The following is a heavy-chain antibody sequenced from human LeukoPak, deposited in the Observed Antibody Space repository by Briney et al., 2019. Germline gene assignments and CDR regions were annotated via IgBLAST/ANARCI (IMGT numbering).Heavy chain of an antibody. Sequence: PSETLSLTCTVSGGSISSYYWSWIRQPPGKGLEWIGYIYYSGSTNYNPSLKSRVTISVDTSKNQFSLKLGSVTAADTAVYYCARGADYYDSSGYWYYFDYWGQGTLVTVSS. J-gene: IGHJ4*02. V-gene: IGHV4-59*01. D-gene: IGHD3-22*01. CDR1: GGSISSYY. CDR2: IYYSGST. CDR3: ARGADYYDSSGYWYYFDY.